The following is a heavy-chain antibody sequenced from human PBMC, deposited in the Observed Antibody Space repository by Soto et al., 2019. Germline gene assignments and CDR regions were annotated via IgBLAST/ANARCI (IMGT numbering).Heavy chain of an antibody. Sequence: GGSLRLSCAASGFTFSTYGMHWVRQAPGKGLEWVAVISYDGSITHYADSLKGRFTISRDNSKNTLFLQIYSLSAEDTAVYYCAKDLFMAPDVRAIHDYWGQGTLVTVSS. V-gene: IGHV3-30*18. CDR2: ISYDGSIT. J-gene: IGHJ4*02. D-gene: IGHD3-16*01. CDR3: AKDLFMAPDVRAIHDY. CDR1: GFTFSTYG.